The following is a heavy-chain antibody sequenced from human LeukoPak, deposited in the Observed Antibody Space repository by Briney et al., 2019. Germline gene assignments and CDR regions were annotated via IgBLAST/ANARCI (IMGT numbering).Heavy chain of an antibody. CDR3: ATVPYYYGSGSYS. V-gene: IGHV1-24*01. J-gene: IGHJ4*02. D-gene: IGHD3-10*01. CDR1: RYTLTELS. CDR2: FDPEDCET. Sequence: ASVTVSCKVSRYTLTELSMHWVRQAPGKGLEWMGGFDPEDCETIYAQKFQGRVTMTEDTSTDTAYMELSSLRSEDTAVYYCATVPYYYGSGSYSWGQGTLVTVSS.